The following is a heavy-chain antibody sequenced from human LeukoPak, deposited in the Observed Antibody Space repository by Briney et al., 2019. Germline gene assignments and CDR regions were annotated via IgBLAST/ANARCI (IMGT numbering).Heavy chain of an antibody. CDR2: IYYSGST. CDR3: ARNYGSGSWFDP. J-gene: IGHJ5*02. CDR1: GGSISSRSYY. Sequence: SETLSLTCTVSGGSISSRSYYWGWIRQPPGKGLEWIGSIYYSGSTYYNPSLKSRVTISVDTSKNQFSLKLSSVTAADTAVYYCARNYGSGSWFDPWGQGTLVTVSS. V-gene: IGHV4-39*01. D-gene: IGHD3-10*01.